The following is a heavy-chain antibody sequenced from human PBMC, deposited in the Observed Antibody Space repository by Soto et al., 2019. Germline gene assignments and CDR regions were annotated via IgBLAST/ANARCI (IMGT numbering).Heavy chain of an antibody. V-gene: IGHV3-30*03. J-gene: IGHJ6*02. Sequence: QVQLVESGGGVVQPGRSLRLSCAASGFTFSSYGMHWVRQAPGKGLEWVAVISYDGSNKYYADSVKGRFTISRDTSKNTMYMQINILRAEATALYYCARSPWIQLWLTRDDDYYGMDVCGHGTTVTVSS. CDR1: GFTFSSYG. CDR2: ISYDGSNK. D-gene: IGHD5-18*01. CDR3: ARSPWIQLWLTRDDDYYGMDV.